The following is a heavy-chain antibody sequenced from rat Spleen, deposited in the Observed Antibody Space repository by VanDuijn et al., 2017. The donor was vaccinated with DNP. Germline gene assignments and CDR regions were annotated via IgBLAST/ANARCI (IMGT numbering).Heavy chain of an antibody. J-gene: IGHJ1*01. D-gene: IGHD1-6*01. CDR2: ITNTGGST. CDR3: TRKYTTDYYWYFDF. CDR1: GFNFNDNW. Sequence: EVQLVESGGGLVQPGRSLKLSCAASGFNFNDNWMGWIRQAPGKGLEWIASITNTGGSTYYLDSVKGRFTISRDNAKSTLYLQMNSLGSEDTATYYCTRKYTTDYYWYFDFWGPGTMVTVSS. V-gene: IGHV5-31*01.